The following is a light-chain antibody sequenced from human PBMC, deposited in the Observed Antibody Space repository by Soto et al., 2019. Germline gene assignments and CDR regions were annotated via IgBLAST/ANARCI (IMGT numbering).Light chain of an antibody. Sequence: EIVLTQSPDTLSVSPGERATLSCRASQTVGSNLAWYQQKPGQAPRLLIYGASTRASGIPARFSGSGSGTEFTLTISSLQSEDFAVYYCQQYNNWWTFGQGTKVDIK. CDR3: QQYNNWWT. J-gene: IGKJ1*01. CDR2: GAS. CDR1: QTVGSN. V-gene: IGKV3D-15*01.